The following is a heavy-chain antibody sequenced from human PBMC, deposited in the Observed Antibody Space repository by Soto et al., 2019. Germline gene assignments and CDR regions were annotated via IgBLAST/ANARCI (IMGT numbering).Heavy chain of an antibody. J-gene: IGHJ4*02. CDR3: ARESEDLTSNFGY. CDR1: GFTFTRYS. V-gene: IGHV3-21*06. CDR2: ISSTTNYI. Sequence: GGSLRLSCAASGFTFTRYSMNWVRQAPGKGLEWVSSISSTTNYIYYGDSMKGRFTISRDNAKNSLYLEMNSLRAEDTAVEYCARESEDLTSNFGYWGQGTLVTVSS.